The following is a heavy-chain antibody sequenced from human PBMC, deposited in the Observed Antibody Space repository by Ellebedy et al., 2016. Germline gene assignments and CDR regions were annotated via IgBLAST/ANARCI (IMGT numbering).Heavy chain of an antibody. CDR3: ARDSPTYGSGSYYLSIDY. Sequence: SQTLSLTCXVYGGSFSGYYWSWIRQPPGKGLEWIGEINHSGSTNYNPSLKSRVTISVDTSKNQFSLKLSSVTAADTAVYYCARDSPTYGSGSYYLSIDYWGQGTLVTVSS. J-gene: IGHJ4*02. CDR2: INHSGST. CDR1: GGSFSGYY. V-gene: IGHV4-34*01. D-gene: IGHD3-10*01.